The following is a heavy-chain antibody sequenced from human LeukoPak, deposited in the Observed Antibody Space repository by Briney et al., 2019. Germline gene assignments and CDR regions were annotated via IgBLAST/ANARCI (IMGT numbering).Heavy chain of an antibody. CDR1: GFTFSSYS. CDR3: ARDRPAIVVVPAAIIVPDAFDI. J-gene: IGHJ3*02. V-gene: IGHV3-48*01. CDR2: ISSSSSTI. D-gene: IGHD2-2*01. Sequence: PGGSLRLSCAASGFTFSSYSMNWVRQAPGKGLEWVSSISSSSSTIYYADSVKGRFTISRDNAKNSLYLQMNSLRAEDTAVYYCARDRPAIVVVPAAIIVPDAFDIWGQGTMVTVSS.